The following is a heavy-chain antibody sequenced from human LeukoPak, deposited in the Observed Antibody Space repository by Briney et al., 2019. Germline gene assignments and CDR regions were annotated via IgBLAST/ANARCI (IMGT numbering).Heavy chain of an antibody. CDR3: ARMTTVIAYYYYYGMDV. V-gene: IGHV3-7*01. J-gene: IGHJ6*02. D-gene: IGHD4-11*01. CDR1: GFTFSSYW. Sequence: PGGSLRLSCAASGFTFSSYWMSWVRQAPGKGLEWVANIKQDGSEKYYVDSVKGRFTISRDNAKNSLYLQMNSLRAEDTAVYYCARMTTVIAYYYYYGMDVWGQGTTVTVSS. CDR2: IKQDGSEK.